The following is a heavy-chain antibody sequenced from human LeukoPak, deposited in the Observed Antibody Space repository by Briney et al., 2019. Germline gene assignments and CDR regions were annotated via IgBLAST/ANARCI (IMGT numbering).Heavy chain of an antibody. D-gene: IGHD6-19*01. Sequence: PGGSLRLSCAASGFTFSAFGMHWVRQAPGKGLEGVAVIYYDGSNKYYADSVKGRFTISRDNSKSSLYLEMSSLRVEDTAVYYCARDDQISGWCSFWGQGTLVTVSS. CDR2: IYYDGSNK. V-gene: IGHV3-33*01. CDR1: GFTFSAFG. CDR3: ARDDQISGWCSF. J-gene: IGHJ1*01.